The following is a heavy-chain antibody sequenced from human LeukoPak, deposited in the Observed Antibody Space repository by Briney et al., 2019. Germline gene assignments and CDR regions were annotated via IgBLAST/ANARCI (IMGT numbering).Heavy chain of an antibody. D-gene: IGHD1-1*01. J-gene: IGHJ4*02. CDR3: ARDHNYAFDN. Sequence: GGSLRLSCAASGFTFSSFAMTWVRQAPGKGLEWISYIGISSGNTKYADSVKGRFTISGDNAKNSLYLQMNSLRVEDTAVYYCARDHNYAFDNWGQGTLVTVSS. V-gene: IGHV3-48*04. CDR2: IGISSGNT. CDR1: GFTFSSFA.